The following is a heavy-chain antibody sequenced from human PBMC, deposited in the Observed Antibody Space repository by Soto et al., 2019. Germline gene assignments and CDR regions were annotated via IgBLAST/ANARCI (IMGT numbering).Heavy chain of an antibody. J-gene: IGHJ4*02. CDR3: AKTEAYGDRPDD. Sequence: EVQLLESGGGLVQPGGSLRLSCAASGFTFISYARSWVRQAPGKGLEWVSAISGSGGSTYYADSVKGRFTISRDNSKNTLYLQMNSLRAEDTAVYYCAKTEAYGDRPDDWGQGTLVTVSS. V-gene: IGHV3-23*01. CDR2: ISGSGGST. D-gene: IGHD4-17*01. CDR1: GFTFISYA.